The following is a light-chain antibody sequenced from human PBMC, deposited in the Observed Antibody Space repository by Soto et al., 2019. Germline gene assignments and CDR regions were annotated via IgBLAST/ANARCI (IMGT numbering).Light chain of an antibody. CDR2: EVS. CDR3: CSYAGSSTHV. J-gene: IGLJ1*01. V-gene: IGLV2-23*02. Sequence: QSVLTQPASGYGSPGQSITFFCTGTSSDVGSSNLVSWYQQHPGKAPKLLIYEVSKRPSGVSNRFSGSKSGNTASLTISGLQAEDEADYYCCSYAGSSTHVFGTGTKVTVL. CDR1: SSDVGSSNL.